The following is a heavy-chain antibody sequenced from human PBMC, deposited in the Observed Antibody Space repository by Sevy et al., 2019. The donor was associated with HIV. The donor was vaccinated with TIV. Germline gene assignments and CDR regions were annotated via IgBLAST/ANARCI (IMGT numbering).Heavy chain of an antibody. V-gene: IGHV1-69*13. CDR1: GGTISNYG. J-gene: IGHJ4*02. D-gene: IGHD2-21*02. CDR2: ITPFFGTI. Sequence: ASVKVSCKASGGTISNYGFSWVRQAPGQGLEWVGGITPFFGTINYAQKFQDRVTITADESAGTVYLELSHLRSEDTAVYYCARGNAVTGRGDYFDFWGRGTLVTVSS. CDR3: ARGNAVTGRGDYFDF.